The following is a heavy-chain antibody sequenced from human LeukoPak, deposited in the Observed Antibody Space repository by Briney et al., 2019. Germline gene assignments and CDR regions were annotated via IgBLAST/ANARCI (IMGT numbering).Heavy chain of an antibody. V-gene: IGHV3-23*01. Sequence: GGSLRLSCAASGFTFRNYAMSWVRQAPGKGLEWVSTISGSGGSTYYADSVKGRFTISRDNSKNTLYLQMNSLRAEDTAVYYCAKDSSSGWVYFDYWGQGTLVTVPS. CDR1: GFTFRNYA. J-gene: IGHJ4*02. CDR3: AKDSSSGWVYFDY. CDR2: ISGSGGST. D-gene: IGHD6-19*01.